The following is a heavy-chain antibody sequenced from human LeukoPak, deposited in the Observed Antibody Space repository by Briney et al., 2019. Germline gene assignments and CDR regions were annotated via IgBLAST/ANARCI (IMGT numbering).Heavy chain of an antibody. Sequence: SETLSLTCTVSGDSKSTYSWNWIRQPPGKGLEWIGRIYSAGVTKYNHSLKSRITFSLDTYRNQFSLKLTSVTAADTAVYYCARRVVEALAPSVTNWFDPWGQGTLVLVSA. V-gene: IGHV4-59*08. CDR1: GDSKSTYS. D-gene: IGHD5-12*01. CDR3: ARRVVEALAPSVTNWFDP. CDR2: IYSAGVT. J-gene: IGHJ5*02.